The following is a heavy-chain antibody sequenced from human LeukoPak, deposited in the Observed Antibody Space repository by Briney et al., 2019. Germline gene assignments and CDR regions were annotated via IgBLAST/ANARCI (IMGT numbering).Heavy chain of an antibody. D-gene: IGHD1-26*01. J-gene: IGHJ5*02. CDR3: ARIEGARPYNWFDP. CDR1: GCSISSYY. CDR2: IYYSGST. V-gene: IGHV4-59*01. Sequence: PSETLSLTCTVSGCSISSYYWSWIRQPPGKGLEWIGYIYYSGSTNYNPSLKSRVTISVDTSKNQFSLKLSSVTAADTAVYYCARIEGARPYNWFDPWGQGTLVTVSS.